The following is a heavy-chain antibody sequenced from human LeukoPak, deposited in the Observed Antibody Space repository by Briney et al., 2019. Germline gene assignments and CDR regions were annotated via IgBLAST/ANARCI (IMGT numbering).Heavy chain of an antibody. CDR3: AREWFSSGWYSG. J-gene: IGHJ4*02. Sequence: PGGSLRLSCAASGFTFSSYSMNWVRQAPGKGLEWVSSISSSSSYIYYADSVKGRFTISRDNAKNSLYLQMNSLRAEDTAVHYCAREWFSSGWYSGWGQGTLVTVSS. D-gene: IGHD6-19*01. V-gene: IGHV3-21*01. CDR2: ISSSSSYI. CDR1: GFTFSSYS.